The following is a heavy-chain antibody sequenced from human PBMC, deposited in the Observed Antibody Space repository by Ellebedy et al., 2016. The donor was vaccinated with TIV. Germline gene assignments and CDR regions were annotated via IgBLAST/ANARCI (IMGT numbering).Heavy chain of an antibody. D-gene: IGHD2-2*01. CDR3: ARDVPADAAALLDY. CDR2: ISAYNVNP. CDR1: GYPFPNYG. Sequence: AASVKVSCKASGYPFPNYGVSWVRQAPGQGLEWVGWISAYNVNPKYGQKFQGRISLTTDTSMGTAYMELRSLRSDDTGVYFCARDVPADAAALLDYWGQGTRVTVSS. J-gene: IGHJ4*02. V-gene: IGHV1-18*04.